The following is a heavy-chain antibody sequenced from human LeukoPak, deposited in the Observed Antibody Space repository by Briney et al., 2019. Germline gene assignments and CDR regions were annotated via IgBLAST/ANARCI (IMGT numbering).Heavy chain of an antibody. CDR1: GFTFSSYE. CDR2: ISSSGSTI. Sequence: GGSLRLSCAASGFTFSSYEMNWVRQAPGKGLEWVSYISSSGSTIYYADSVKGRFTISRDNAKNSLYLQMNSLRAEDTAVYYCARESYDLSYYYYYMDVWGKGTTVTISS. J-gene: IGHJ6*03. CDR3: ARESYDLSYYYYYMDV. D-gene: IGHD5-12*01. V-gene: IGHV3-48*03.